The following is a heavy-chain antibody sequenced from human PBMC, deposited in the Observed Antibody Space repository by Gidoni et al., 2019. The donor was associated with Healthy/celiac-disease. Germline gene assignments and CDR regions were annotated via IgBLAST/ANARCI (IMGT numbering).Heavy chain of an antibody. J-gene: IGHJ3*02. V-gene: IGHV3-74*01. D-gene: IGHD3-3*01. CDR3: ATGTPLYDPWSCAFDI. CDR2: INRDGGST. CDR1: GFTSSSYW. Sequence: EVQLVESGGGLVQPGGSLRLSCAASGFTSSSYWMHWVRQVPGKGLVWVSVINRDGGSTSYADAVKGRFTISRDNAKNTLYMKMNSLRAEDTAVYYCATGTPLYDPWSCAFDIWGQGTMVTVSS.